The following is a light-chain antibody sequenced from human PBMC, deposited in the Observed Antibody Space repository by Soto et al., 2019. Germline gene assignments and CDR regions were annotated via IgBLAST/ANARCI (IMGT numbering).Light chain of an antibody. Sequence: QSALTQPRSVSGSPGQSVTISCTGTSSDVGGYNYVSWYQQHPGKAPKVMIYDVSERPSGVPDRFSGSKSGTTSSLTISGLQAEEEADYYCCSYAGSPRYVLGAGTKLTVL. CDR1: SSDVGGYNY. CDR3: CSYAGSPRYV. CDR2: DVS. V-gene: IGLV2-11*01. J-gene: IGLJ1*01.